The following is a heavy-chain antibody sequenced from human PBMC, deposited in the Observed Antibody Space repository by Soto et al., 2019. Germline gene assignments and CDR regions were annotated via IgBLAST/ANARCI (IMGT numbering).Heavy chain of an antibody. Sequence: QVQLQESGPGLVKPSQTLTLTCTVSGGSISSGGYYWSWIRQHPGKGLEGIGHSSDSGNTYYNPSLKSRVTISVDTSKNHFSLNLSAVTAADTAVYYCARTTFYDIFTAYYSLFDYWGQGTLVTVSS. V-gene: IGHV4-31*03. CDR2: SSDSGNT. D-gene: IGHD3-9*01. CDR1: GGSISSGGYY. J-gene: IGHJ4*02. CDR3: ARTTFYDIFTAYYSLFDY.